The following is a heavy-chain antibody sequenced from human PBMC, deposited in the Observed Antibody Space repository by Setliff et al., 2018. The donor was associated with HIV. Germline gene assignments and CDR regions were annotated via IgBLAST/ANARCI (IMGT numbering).Heavy chain of an antibody. D-gene: IGHD3-22*01. Sequence: SDTLSLTCTVSGGSISSSSYYWGWIRQPPGKGLEWIGSIYYSGSTHYNPSLKSRVTISVDTSKNQFSLKLSSVTAADTAVYYCANSPYYYDSSGYSYFDYWGQGTLVTVSS. CDR3: ANSPYYYDSSGYSYFDY. CDR1: GGSISSSSYY. CDR2: IYYSGST. J-gene: IGHJ4*02. V-gene: IGHV4-39*07.